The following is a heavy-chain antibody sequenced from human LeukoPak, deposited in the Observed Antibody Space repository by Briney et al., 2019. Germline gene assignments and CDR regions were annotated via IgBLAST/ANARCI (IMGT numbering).Heavy chain of an antibody. CDR3: ARDHRYAFDN. J-gene: IGHJ4*01. V-gene: IGHV3-48*01. CDR2: IGISSGNT. CDR1: GFNFIDYS. Sequence: GGSLRLSCAASGFNFIDYSMNWVRQAPGKGLEWISYIGISSGNTKYADSVKGRFTISRDKARNSLYLQMNSLRVEDTAVYYCARDHRYAFDNWDHGTLVTVSS. D-gene: IGHD5-12*01.